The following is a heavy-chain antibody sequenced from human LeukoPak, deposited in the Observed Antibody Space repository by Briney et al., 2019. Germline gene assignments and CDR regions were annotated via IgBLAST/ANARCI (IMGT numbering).Heavy chain of an antibody. J-gene: IGHJ6*02. CDR3: AKEPDNSSGWYYYYGMDV. D-gene: IGHD6-19*01. CDR1: GFTFSSYG. V-gene: IGHV3-30*18. Sequence: PGGSLRLSCAASGFTFSSYGMHWVRQAPGKGLEWVAVISYDGSNKYYADSVKGRFTISRDNSKNTLYLQMNSLRAEDTAVYYCAKEPDNSSGWYYYYGMDVWGQGTTVTVSS. CDR2: ISYDGSNK.